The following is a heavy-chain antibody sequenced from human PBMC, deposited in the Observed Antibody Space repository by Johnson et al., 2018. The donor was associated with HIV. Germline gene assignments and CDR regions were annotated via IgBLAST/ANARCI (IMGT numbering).Heavy chain of an antibody. CDR2: ISYDGSNK. CDR3: ARDLGVVHNLGSGV. D-gene: IGHD1-14*01. Sequence: QVQLVESGGGVVQPGRSLRLSCAASAFTFSSYAMHWVRQAPGTGLEWVAVISYDGSNKYYTDSVQGRFTISRNNAKNTLYLQMNSLRADDTAVYYCARDLGVVHNLGSGVWGQGTMVTVSS. CDR1: AFTFSSYA. V-gene: IGHV3-30*04. J-gene: IGHJ3*01.